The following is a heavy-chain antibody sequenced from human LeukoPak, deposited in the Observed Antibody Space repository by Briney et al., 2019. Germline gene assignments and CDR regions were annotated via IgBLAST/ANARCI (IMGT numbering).Heavy chain of an antibody. CDR2: TYYSGNT. Sequence: SETLSLTCTVSGGSMSSYYWSWNRQPPGKGLEWIGYTYYSGNTNYNPSLKSRVTISVDTSKNQFSLKVSSVTAADTAVYYCARVFHDSSGYPFDYWGQGTLVTVSS. CDR3: ARVFHDSSGYPFDY. J-gene: IGHJ4*02. V-gene: IGHV4-59*01. CDR1: GGSMSSYY. D-gene: IGHD3-22*01.